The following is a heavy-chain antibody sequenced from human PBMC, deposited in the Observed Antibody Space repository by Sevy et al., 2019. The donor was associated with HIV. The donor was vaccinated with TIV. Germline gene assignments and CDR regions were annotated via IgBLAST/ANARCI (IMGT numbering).Heavy chain of an antibody. Sequence: ASVKVSCKASGFTFSTSAVQWVRQARGQRPEWIGWIVVGSNNINYGQKFQERVTISRDMSTSTVYMELSSLKSDDTAVYYCAATLYSTSGTGYYAMDVWGQGTTVTVSS. V-gene: IGHV1-58*01. D-gene: IGHD6-13*01. J-gene: IGHJ6*02. CDR2: IVVGSNNI. CDR1: GFTFSTSA. CDR3: AATLYSTSGTGYYAMDV.